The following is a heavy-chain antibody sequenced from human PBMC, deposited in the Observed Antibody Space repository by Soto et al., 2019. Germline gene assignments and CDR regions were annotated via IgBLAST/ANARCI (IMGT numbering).Heavy chain of an antibody. V-gene: IGHV4-59*01. CDR2: IFYSGST. D-gene: IGHD3-16*01. CDR1: GCSISSYY. Sequence: QVQLQESGPGLVKPSETLSLTCTVSGCSISSYYWSWIRQPPGKGLEWIGYIFYSGSTNYNPSLKSRLTISVDTSKNQFSLKLNSVTAADTAVYYCARVGDWFDPWGQGTLVTVSS. J-gene: IGHJ5*02. CDR3: ARVGDWFDP.